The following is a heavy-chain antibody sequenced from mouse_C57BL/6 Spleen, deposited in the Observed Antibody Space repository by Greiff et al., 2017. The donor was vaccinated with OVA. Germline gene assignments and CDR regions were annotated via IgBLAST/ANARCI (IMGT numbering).Heavy chain of an antibody. V-gene: IGHV1-55*01. Sequence: QVQLQQPGAELVKPGASVKMSCTASGYTFTNYWITWVKQRPGQGLEWIGDIYPGSGSTNYDEKFKSKATLTVDPSSSTAYMQLSSLTSKDSAVYYCADSSGRDYAMDYWGQGTSVTVSS. J-gene: IGHJ4*01. CDR1: GYTFTNYW. CDR2: IYPGSGST. D-gene: IGHD3-2*02. CDR3: ADSSGRDYAMDY.